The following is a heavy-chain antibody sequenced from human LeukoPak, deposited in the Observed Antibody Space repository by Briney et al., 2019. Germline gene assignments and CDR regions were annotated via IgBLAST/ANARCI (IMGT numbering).Heavy chain of an antibody. CDR1: GFTFSSYS. Sequence: GGSLRLSCAASGFTFSSYSMNWVRQAPGKGLEWVSIISSSSSYIYYTDSVKGRLTVSRDNAKNLLYLQMNSLRVEDTAVYYCARDGGRMDYWGQGTLVTVSS. CDR2: ISSSSSYI. D-gene: IGHD3-16*01. CDR3: ARDGGRMDY. J-gene: IGHJ4*02. V-gene: IGHV3-21*01.